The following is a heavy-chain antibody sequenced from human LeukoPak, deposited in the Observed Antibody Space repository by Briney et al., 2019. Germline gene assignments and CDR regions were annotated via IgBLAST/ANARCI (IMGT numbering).Heavy chain of an antibody. D-gene: IGHD6-19*01. CDR1: GDSVSSNSAT. CDR3: ARVDRYNSWNNYFDD. V-gene: IGHV6-1*01. CDR2: TYYRSKWYN. J-gene: IGHJ4*02. Sequence: SQTLSLTCAISGDSVSSNSATWNWVRQSPSRGLEWLGRTYYRSKWYNDYAVSVKSRITINPDTSKNQFSLQLNSVTPEDTAVYYCARVDRYNSWNNYFDDWGQGTLVTVSS.